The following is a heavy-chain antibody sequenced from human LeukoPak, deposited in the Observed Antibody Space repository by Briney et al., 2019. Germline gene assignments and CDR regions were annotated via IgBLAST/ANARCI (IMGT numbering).Heavy chain of an antibody. J-gene: IGHJ4*02. CDR3: ARDRGSSGWYEFDY. CDR1: GFTSSNYW. CDR2: IKQDGSEK. V-gene: IGHV3-7*01. D-gene: IGHD6-19*01. Sequence: GGSLRLSCAASGFTSSNYWMSWVRQAPRKGLEWVANIKQDGSEKYYVDSVKGRFTISRDDAKNSLYLQMNSLRAEDTAVYYCARDRGSSGWYEFDYWGQGTLVTVSS.